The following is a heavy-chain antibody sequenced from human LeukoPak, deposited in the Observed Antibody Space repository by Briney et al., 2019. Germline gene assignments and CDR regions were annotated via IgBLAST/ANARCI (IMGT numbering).Heavy chain of an antibody. V-gene: IGHV4-39*07. J-gene: IGHJ4*02. CDR2: IYGDGST. CDR1: GDSIRNSRYY. Sequence: SETLSLTCTVSGDSIRNSRYYWSWIRQPPGKGLEWIGSIYGDGSTYYNPTLKTRITISGDTSKNEFSLRLTSVTAADTAVYYCARVEGVGASHEDYWGQGTLVIVSS. CDR3: ARVEGVGASHEDY. D-gene: IGHD1-26*01.